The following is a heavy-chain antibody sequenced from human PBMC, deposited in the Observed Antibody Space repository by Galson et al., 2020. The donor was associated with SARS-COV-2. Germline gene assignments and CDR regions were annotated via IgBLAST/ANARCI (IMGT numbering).Heavy chain of an antibody. CDR3: AKDFVRGIGYMDV. V-gene: IGHV3-23*01. Sequence: GESLKISCVGPGFTFHRYGMSWVRPAPGQGLEWVATTSATTYYADSVRRRFIISRDDSKNTLYLQMNGLSADDTAVYYCAKDFVRGIGYMDVWGPGTTVTVS. D-gene: IGHD3-10*02. J-gene: IGHJ6*03. CDR1: GFTFHRYG. CDR2: TSATT.